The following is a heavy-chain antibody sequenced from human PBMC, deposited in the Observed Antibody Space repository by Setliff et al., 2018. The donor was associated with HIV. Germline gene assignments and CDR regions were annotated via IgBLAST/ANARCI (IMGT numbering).Heavy chain of an antibody. CDR3: ARGYPVSYYYYMDV. CDR1: GGSIINNF. Sequence: SETLSLTCTVSGGSIINNFWSWIRLPPGKGLEWIGYIYYSGSTYYNPSLKSRVTISVDTSKNQFSLKLSSVTAADTAVYYCARGYPVSYYYYMDVWGKGTTVTVSS. J-gene: IGHJ6*03. D-gene: IGHD3-16*02. V-gene: IGHV4-59*12. CDR2: IYYSGST.